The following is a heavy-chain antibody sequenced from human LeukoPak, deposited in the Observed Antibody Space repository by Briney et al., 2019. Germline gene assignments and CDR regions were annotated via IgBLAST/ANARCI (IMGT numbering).Heavy chain of an antibody. V-gene: IGHV3-20*04. Sequence: GGSLRLSCTASGFTFEDHGMSWVRQGPGRGLEWVCGINWNGGRIGYVDSVKGRFTISRDNGKNSLYLQLDSLRADDAAFYYCARGHDSSAFHALDSWGHGILVTVSS. CDR3: ARGHDSSAFHALDS. CDR2: INWNGGRI. D-gene: IGHD3-22*01. J-gene: IGHJ5*01. CDR1: GFTFEDHG.